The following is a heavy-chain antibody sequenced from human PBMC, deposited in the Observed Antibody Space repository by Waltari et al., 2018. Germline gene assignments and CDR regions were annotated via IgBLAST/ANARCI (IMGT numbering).Heavy chain of an antibody. Sequence: EVQLVESGGGLVKPGGSLRLSCAASGFTFSNYVVNCVSQAPGKGLEWVSAISGTTSYIYCADSVRGRFTISRDNAKNSLFLQMNSLRAEDTAVYYCARGVVDSWGQGTLVTVSS. V-gene: IGHV3-21*01. J-gene: IGHJ4*02. CDR3: ARGVVDS. CDR1: GFTFSNYV. CDR2: ISGTTSYI.